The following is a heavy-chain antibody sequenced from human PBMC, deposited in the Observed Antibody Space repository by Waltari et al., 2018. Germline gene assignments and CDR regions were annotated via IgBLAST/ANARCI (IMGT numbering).Heavy chain of an antibody. CDR1: GFTFSSYS. D-gene: IGHD6-13*01. CDR3: ASPIAAADLGGDY. Sequence: EVQLVESGGGLVQPGGSLRLSCAASGFTFSSYSMNWVRQAPGKGLEWVSYISSSSSTIYYADSVKGRFTISRDNAKNSLYLQMNSLRAEDTAVYYCASPIAAADLGGDYWGQGTLVTVSS. V-gene: IGHV3-48*04. CDR2: ISSSSSTI. J-gene: IGHJ4*02.